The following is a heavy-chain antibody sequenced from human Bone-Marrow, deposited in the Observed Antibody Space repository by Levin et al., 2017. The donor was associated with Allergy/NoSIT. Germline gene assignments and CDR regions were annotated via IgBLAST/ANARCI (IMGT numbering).Heavy chain of an antibody. CDR1: GYTFTGYY. CDR2: INPNSGGT. V-gene: IGHV1-2*04. J-gene: IGHJ6*02. D-gene: IGHD1-26*01. Sequence: GESLKISCKASGYTFTGYYMHWVRQAPGQGLEWMGWINPNSGGTNYAQKFQGWVTMTRDTSISTAYMELSRLRSDDTAVYYCATGLVGATSNFYYYYGMDVWGQGTTVTVSS. CDR3: ATGLVGATSNFYYYYGMDV.